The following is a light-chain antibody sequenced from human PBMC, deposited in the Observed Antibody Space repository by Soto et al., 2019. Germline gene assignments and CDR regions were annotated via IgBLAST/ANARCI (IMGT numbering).Light chain of an antibody. CDR1: QSVSSY. CDR3: EQRSNWSRT. Sequence: DIVLTQSPATLSLSPGERATLSGRASQSVSSYLAWYQQKPGQAPRLLIYVASNRATGIPARFSGSGSGTDFTLAINRVEREDYAVYYCEQRSNWSRTFGGVTKVDIK. J-gene: IGKJ4*01. V-gene: IGKV3-11*01. CDR2: VAS.